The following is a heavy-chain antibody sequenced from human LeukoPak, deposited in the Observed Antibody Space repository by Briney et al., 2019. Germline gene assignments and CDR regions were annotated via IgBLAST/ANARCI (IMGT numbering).Heavy chain of an antibody. CDR2: ISGSGGST. Sequence: GGSLRLSCAASGFTFSSYAMSWVRQAPGKGLEWVSAISGSGGSTYYADSVKGRFTISRDNSKNTLYLQMNSLRAEDTAVYYCATCLVRFGEFYFDYWGQGTLVTVSS. D-gene: IGHD3-10*01. V-gene: IGHV3-23*01. J-gene: IGHJ4*02. CDR3: ATCLVRFGEFYFDY. CDR1: GFTFSSYA.